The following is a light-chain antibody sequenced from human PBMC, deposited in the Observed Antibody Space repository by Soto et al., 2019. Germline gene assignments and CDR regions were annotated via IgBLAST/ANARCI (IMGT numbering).Light chain of an antibody. CDR3: QQHGASIT. J-gene: IGKJ4*01. CDR1: QNVNNNF. Sequence: VLTQSPRTLSLSPGERATLSCRASQNVNNNFVAWYQQKPGQAPSLLIYGVSDRATGVPDRFSGSGSGTDLTITISRLEPEDFEVYYCQQHGASITFGGGTRVENK. V-gene: IGKV3-20*01. CDR2: GVS.